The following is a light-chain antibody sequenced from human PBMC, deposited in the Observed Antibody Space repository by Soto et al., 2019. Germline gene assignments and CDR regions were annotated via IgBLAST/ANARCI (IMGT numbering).Light chain of an antibody. CDR3: QQRSNWLALT. CDR2: DAS. Sequence: ESVLTQSPATLSLSPGERTTVACRPSQSVSSYLAWYQQKPGQAPRLLIYDASNRATGIPARFSGSGSGTDFTLTISSLEPEDFAVYYCQQRSNWLALTFGGGTKVDI. J-gene: IGKJ4*01. CDR1: QSVSSY. V-gene: IGKV3-11*01.